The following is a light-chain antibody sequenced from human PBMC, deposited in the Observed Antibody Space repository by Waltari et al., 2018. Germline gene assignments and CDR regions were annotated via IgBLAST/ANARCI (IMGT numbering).Light chain of an antibody. Sequence: DIVMTQSPLFLPVTPGEPASISCRSSQSLLHRSGSQSLAWFLQKPGQSPQLLISMGSHRASGVPDRFSGSGSGTDFTLQISRVEADDVGVYYCMQSLQPPLTFGGGTKMEIK. J-gene: IGKJ4*01. CDR1: QSLLHRSGSQS. CDR2: MGS. V-gene: IGKV2-28*01. CDR3: MQSLQPPLT.